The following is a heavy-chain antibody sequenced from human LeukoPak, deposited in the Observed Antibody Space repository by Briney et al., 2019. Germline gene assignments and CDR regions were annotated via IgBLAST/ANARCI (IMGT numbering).Heavy chain of an antibody. D-gene: IGHD6-13*01. V-gene: IGHV3-21*01. J-gene: IGHJ4*02. CDR2: ISSSSGHI. Sequence: GGSLRLSCAGSGFTFSTFSMNWIRQAPGKGLEWVASISSSSGHIYYADSVRGRFTISRDNAKNSTYLHMNSLRAEDTAIYYFARAIAAAGNYWGQGTLVTVSS. CDR1: GFTFSTFS. CDR3: ARAIAAAGNY.